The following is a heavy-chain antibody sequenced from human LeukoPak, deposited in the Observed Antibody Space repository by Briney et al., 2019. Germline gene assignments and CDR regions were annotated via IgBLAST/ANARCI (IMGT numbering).Heavy chain of an antibody. CDR3: AKDKARAADYYFDF. J-gene: IGHJ4*01. D-gene: IGHD6-13*01. Sequence: GRSLRLSCAASGFTFSSHAMHWVRQAPGQGLVWVAVIATDGRDKPHAESGKVRFTISRDNSKNTLYLQMNSLRPEDTAVYDCAKDKARAADYYFDFWGHGTLVTVSS. V-gene: IGHV3-30*18. CDR1: GFTFSSHA. CDR2: IATDGRDK.